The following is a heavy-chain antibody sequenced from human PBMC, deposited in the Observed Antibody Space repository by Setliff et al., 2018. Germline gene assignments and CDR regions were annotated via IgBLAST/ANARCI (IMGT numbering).Heavy chain of an antibody. CDR3: ARGGMAAAGRKGVFEH. D-gene: IGHD6-13*01. Sequence: ASVKVSCKASGYSFSAYYMHWVRQAPGQGPEWMGIINTGGGSASYAEKFEGRVTMTSDTSARKVYMEVNILRSDDTAMYCCARGGMAAAGRKGVFEHWGQGTLVTVSS. CDR2: INTGGGSA. CDR1: GYSFSAYY. V-gene: IGHV1-46*01. J-gene: IGHJ4*02.